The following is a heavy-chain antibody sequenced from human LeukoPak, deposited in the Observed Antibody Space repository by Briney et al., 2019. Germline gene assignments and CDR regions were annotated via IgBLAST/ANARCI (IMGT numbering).Heavy chain of an antibody. CDR3: ARGYCSGGSCYFIFDH. J-gene: IGHJ4*02. CDR1: GYTFTGYY. Sequence: ASVKVSCKASGYTFTGYYMHWVRQAPGQGLEWMGWINPNSGGTNYAQKFQGRVTMTRDTSISTAYMELSRLRSDDTAVYYCARGYCSGGSCYFIFDHWGQGTLVTVSS. CDR2: INPNSGGT. V-gene: IGHV1-2*02. D-gene: IGHD2-15*01.